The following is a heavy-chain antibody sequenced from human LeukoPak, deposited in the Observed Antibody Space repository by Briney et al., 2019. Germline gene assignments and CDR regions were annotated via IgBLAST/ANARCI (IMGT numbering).Heavy chain of an antibody. CDR2: FYNSGRS. D-gene: IGHD3-9*01. CDR1: DDSISDYY. V-gene: IGHV4-59*12. CDR3: AQLYYDILTGYEYFQH. Sequence: SETLSLTCTVSDDSISDYYRGWIRQPPGKGLEWIGYFYNSGRSTYNPSLKSRVTISADTSKNHFSLKLNSVTAADTAVYYCAQLYYDILTGYEYFQHWGQGTLVTVSS. J-gene: IGHJ1*01.